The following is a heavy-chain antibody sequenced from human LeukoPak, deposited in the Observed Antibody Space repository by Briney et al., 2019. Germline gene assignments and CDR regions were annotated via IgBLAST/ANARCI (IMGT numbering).Heavy chain of an antibody. J-gene: IGHJ3*02. CDR2: IHHSGST. CDR1: GGSISSGGYS. D-gene: IGHD2-2*02. V-gene: IGHV4-30-2*01. Sequence: SETLSLTCAVSGGSISSGGYSWSWIRQPPGKGLEWIGYIHHSGSTYYNPSLKSRVTISVDRSKNQFSLKLSSVTAADMAVYYCARYCSSTSCYKTSAAFDIWGQGTMVTVSS. CDR3: ARYCSSTSCYKTSAAFDI.